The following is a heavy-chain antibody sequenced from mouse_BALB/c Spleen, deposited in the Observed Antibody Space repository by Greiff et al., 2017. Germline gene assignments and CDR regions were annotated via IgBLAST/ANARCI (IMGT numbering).Heavy chain of an antibody. J-gene: IGHJ4*01. V-gene: IGHV14-3*02. D-gene: IGHD1-1*01. CDR1: GFNIKDTY. CDR3: ARIGGSSYNAMDY. Sequence: EGQLQQSGSELVKPGASVKLSCTASGFNIKDTYMHWVKQRPEQGLEWIGRIDPANGNTKYDPKFQGKATITADTSSNTAYLQLSSLTSEDTAVYYCARIGGSSYNAMDYWGQGTSVTVSS. CDR2: IDPANGNT.